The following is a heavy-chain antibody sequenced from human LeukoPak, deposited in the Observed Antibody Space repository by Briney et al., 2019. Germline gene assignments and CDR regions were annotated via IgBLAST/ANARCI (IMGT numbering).Heavy chain of an antibody. CDR2: TKSDGSST. CDR1: GFTFSNHW. V-gene: IGHV3-74*01. D-gene: IGHD3-3*01. CDR3: AKATEWLDAFDI. Sequence: GGSLRLSCAASGFTFSNHWMHWVRQAPGKGLVWVSRTKSDGSSTTYADSVKARFTISRGNAKNTLYLQMSSLRPEDTAVYYCAKATEWLDAFDIWGQGTMVTVSS. J-gene: IGHJ3*02.